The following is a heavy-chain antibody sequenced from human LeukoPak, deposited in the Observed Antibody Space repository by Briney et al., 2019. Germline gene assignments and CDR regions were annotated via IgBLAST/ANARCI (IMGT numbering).Heavy chain of an antibody. CDR3: AAYSGSYYFDY. V-gene: IGHV3-23*01. CDR1: GFTFSIYW. Sequence: PGGSLRLSCAASGFTFSIYWMSWVRQAPGKGLEWVSAISGSGGSTYYADSVKGRFTISRDNSKNTLYLQMNSLRAEDTAVYYCAAYSGSYYFDYWGQGTLVTVSS. D-gene: IGHD1-26*01. J-gene: IGHJ4*02. CDR2: ISGSGGST.